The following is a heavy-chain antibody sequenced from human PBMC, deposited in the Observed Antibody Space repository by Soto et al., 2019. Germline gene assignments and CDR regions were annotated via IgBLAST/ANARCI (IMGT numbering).Heavy chain of an antibody. Sequence: GGSLRLSCAASGFTFSSYWMHWVRQAPGKGLVWVSRINSDGSSTSYADSVKGRFTISRDNAKNTLYLQMNSLRAEDTAVYYCARVLVYYDSSGYWIRAFDYWGQGTLVTVSS. J-gene: IGHJ4*02. CDR2: INSDGSST. CDR1: GFTFSSYW. D-gene: IGHD3-22*01. CDR3: ARVLVYYDSSGYWIRAFDY. V-gene: IGHV3-74*01.